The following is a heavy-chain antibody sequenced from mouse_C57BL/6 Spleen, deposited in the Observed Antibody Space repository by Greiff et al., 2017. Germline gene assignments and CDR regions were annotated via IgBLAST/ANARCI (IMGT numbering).Heavy chain of an antibody. Sequence: EVKLVESGGDLVKPGGSLKLSCAASGFTFSSYGMSWVRQTPDKRLEWVATISSGGSYTYYPDSVKGRFTISRDNAKNTLYLQMSSLKSEDTAMYYCARHSLEEYYFDYWGQGTTLTVSS. V-gene: IGHV5-6*01. J-gene: IGHJ2*01. CDR3: ARHSLEEYYFDY. D-gene: IGHD1-1*01. CDR1: GFTFSSYG. CDR2: ISSGGSYT.